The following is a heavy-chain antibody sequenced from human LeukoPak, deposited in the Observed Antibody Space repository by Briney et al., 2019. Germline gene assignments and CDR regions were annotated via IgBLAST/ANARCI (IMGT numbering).Heavy chain of an antibody. V-gene: IGHV4-61*02. D-gene: IGHD1-26*01. CDR1: GGSISSGSYY. Sequence: SQTLSLTCTVSGGSISSGSYYWSWIRQPAGKGLEWIGRIYTSGSTNYNPSLKSRVTISVDTSKNQFSLKLSSVTAAYTAVYYCARGNWELPDAFDIWGQGTMVTVSS. CDR3: ARGNWELPDAFDI. CDR2: IYTSGST. J-gene: IGHJ3*02.